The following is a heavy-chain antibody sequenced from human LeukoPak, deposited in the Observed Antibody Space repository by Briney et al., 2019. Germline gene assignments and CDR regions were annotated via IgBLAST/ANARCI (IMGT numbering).Heavy chain of an antibody. V-gene: IGHV4-31*03. CDR3: ARGDSSSWYAI. CDR1: GGSISDYY. J-gene: IGHJ4*02. CDR2: IYYSGST. Sequence: SETLSLTCTVSGGSISDYYWSWIRQHPGKGLEWIGYIYYSGSTYYNPSLKSRVTISVDTSKNQFSLKLSSVTAADTAVYYCARGDSSSWYAIWGQGTLVTVSS. D-gene: IGHD6-13*01.